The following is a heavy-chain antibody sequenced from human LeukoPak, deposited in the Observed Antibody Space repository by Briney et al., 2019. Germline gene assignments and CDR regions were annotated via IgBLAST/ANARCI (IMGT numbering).Heavy chain of an antibody. Sequence: ASVKVSCKASGYTFIGYYMHWVRQATGQGLEWIGWINPNSGGTNYAQKFQGRVTMTRDTSISTAYMELSRLRSDDTAVYFCARDSGGDTYFDYWGQGTLVTVSS. CDR2: INPNSGGT. V-gene: IGHV1-2*02. J-gene: IGHJ4*02. CDR1: GYTFIGYY. CDR3: ARDSGGDTYFDY. D-gene: IGHD1-26*01.